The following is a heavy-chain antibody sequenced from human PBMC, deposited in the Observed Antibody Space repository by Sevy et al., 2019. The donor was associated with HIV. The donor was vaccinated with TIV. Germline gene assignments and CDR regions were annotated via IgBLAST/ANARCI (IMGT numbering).Heavy chain of an antibody. D-gene: IGHD2-8*01. J-gene: IGHJ4*01. CDR2: ISWNGASI. CDR1: GFTFDDYA. V-gene: IGHV3-9*01. CDR3: ARVRHDGYCTNGVCFNFDN. Sequence: GGSLRLSCAASGFTFDDYAMHWVRQAPGKGLEWVSGISWNGASIDYADFVNARFTISRNNAKSSLYLQMKSLRAEDTALYYCARVRHDGYCTNGVCFNFDNWGQGTLVTVSS.